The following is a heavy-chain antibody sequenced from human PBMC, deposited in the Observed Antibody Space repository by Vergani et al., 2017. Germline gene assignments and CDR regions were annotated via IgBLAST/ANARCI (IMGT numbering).Heavy chain of an antibody. CDR3: AKDISFLTGTTEGDY. J-gene: IGHJ4*02. V-gene: IGHV3-30*02. D-gene: IGHD1-7*01. CDR1: GFTFSSYG. Sequence: QVQLVESGGGVVQPGGSLRLSCAASGFTFSSYGMHWVRQAPGKGLEWVEFIRYDGSNKYYADSVKGRFTISRDNSKNTLYLQMNSLRAEDTAVYYCAKDISFLTGTTEGDYWGQGTLVTVSS. CDR2: IRYDGSNK.